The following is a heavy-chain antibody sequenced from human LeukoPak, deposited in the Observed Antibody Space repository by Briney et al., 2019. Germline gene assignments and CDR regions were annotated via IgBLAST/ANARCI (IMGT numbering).Heavy chain of an antibody. Sequence: ASVKVSCKASGGTFSSYAISWVRQAPGQGLEWMGGIIPIFGTANYAQKFQGRVTITADKSTSTAYMELSSLRPEDTAVYYCARVVGSSSPTPAYMDVWGKGTTVTVSS. CDR3: ARVVGSSSPTPAYMDV. CDR2: IIPIFGTA. V-gene: IGHV1-69*06. J-gene: IGHJ6*03. D-gene: IGHD6-13*01. CDR1: GGTFSSYA.